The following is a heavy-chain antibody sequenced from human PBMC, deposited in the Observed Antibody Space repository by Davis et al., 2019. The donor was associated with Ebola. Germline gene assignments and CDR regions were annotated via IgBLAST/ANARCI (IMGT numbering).Heavy chain of an antibody. J-gene: IGHJ4*02. V-gene: IGHV3-73*01. CDR1: GFTFSGSA. D-gene: IGHD1-26*01. CDR2: IRSKANSYAT. Sequence: LSLTCAASGFTFSGSAMHWVRQASGKGLEWVGRIRSKANSYATAYAASVKGRFTISRDDSKNTAYLQMNSLKTEDTAVYYCTSTTNLIDYWGQGTLVTVSS. CDR3: TSTTNLIDY.